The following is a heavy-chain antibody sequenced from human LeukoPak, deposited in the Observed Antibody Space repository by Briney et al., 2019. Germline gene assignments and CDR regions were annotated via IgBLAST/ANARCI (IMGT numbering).Heavy chain of an antibody. D-gene: IGHD3-10*01. Sequence: PSETLSLTCTVSGGSISSYYWSWIRQPPGKGLEWIGYIYYSGSTNYNPSLKSRVTISVGTSKNQFSLKLSSVTAADTAVYYCARQYMVRGVITWFDPWGQGTLVTVSS. CDR1: GGSISSYY. J-gene: IGHJ5*02. V-gene: IGHV4-59*01. CDR2: IYYSGST. CDR3: ARQYMVRGVITWFDP.